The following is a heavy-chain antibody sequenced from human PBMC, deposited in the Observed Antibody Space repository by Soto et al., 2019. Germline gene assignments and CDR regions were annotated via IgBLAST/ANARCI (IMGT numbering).Heavy chain of an antibody. CDR3: ARERGYSGSYYYYYGMDV. V-gene: IGHV1-18*01. J-gene: IGHJ6*02. Sequence: ASVKVSCKASGYTFTSYGISWVRQAPGQGLEWMGWISAYNGNTNYAQKLQGRVTMTTDTSTSTAYMELRSLRSDDTAVFYCARERGYSGSYYYYYGMDVWGQGTTVTVSS. CDR2: ISAYNGNT. CDR1: GYTFTSYG. D-gene: IGHD1-26*01.